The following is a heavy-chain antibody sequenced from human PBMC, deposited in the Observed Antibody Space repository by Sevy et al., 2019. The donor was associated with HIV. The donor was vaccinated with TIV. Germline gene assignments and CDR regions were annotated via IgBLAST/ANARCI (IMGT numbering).Heavy chain of an antibody. CDR3: LGRGGIVVVAFDY. CDR1: GFTFSRYW. V-gene: IGHV3-7*01. Sequence: GGFLRLSCAASGFTFSRYWMSWVRQAPGKGLEWVANIKEDGSEKYYVDSVKGRFTISRDNAKNSLYLQMNSLRVEDRAVYNWLGRGGIVVVAFDYWGQGTLVTVSS. J-gene: IGHJ4*02. CDR2: IKEDGSEK. D-gene: IGHD3-22*01.